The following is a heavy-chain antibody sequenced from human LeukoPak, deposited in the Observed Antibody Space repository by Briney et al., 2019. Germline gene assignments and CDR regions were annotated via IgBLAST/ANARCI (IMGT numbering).Heavy chain of an antibody. Sequence: SETLSLTCTVSGVSISSGGYYWSWIRQHPGKGLEWIGYIYYSGSTYYNPSLKSRVTISVDTSKNQFSLKLSSVTAADTAVYYCARAEGFHHWYNWNPAQRDAFDIWGQGTMVTVSS. V-gene: IGHV4-31*03. J-gene: IGHJ3*02. CDR3: ARAEGFHHWYNWNPAQRDAFDI. D-gene: IGHD1-20*01. CDR1: GVSISSGGYY. CDR2: IYYSGST.